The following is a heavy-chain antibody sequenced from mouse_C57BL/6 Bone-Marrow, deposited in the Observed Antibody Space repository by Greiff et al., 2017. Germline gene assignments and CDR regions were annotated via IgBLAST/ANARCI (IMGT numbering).Heavy chain of an antibody. CDR2: INPSNGGT. Sequence: VQLQQPGTELVKPGASVKLSCKASGYTFTSYWMHWVKQRPGQGLEWIGNINPSNGGTNYNEKFKSKATLTVDKSSSTAYMQLSSLTSEDSAVYYCAREEGFITTVVGCCDYWGQGTTLTVSS. D-gene: IGHD1-1*01. J-gene: IGHJ2*01. CDR3: AREEGFITTVVGCCDY. CDR1: GYTFTSYW. V-gene: IGHV1-53*01.